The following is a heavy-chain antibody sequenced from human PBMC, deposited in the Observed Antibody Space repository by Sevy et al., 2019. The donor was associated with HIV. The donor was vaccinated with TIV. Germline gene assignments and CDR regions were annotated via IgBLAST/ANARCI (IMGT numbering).Heavy chain of an antibody. CDR2: ISSSSSYT. V-gene: IGHV3-11*06. CDR3: ARDEGGNYDSSGYIQN. CDR1: GFTFSDYY. J-gene: IGHJ4*02. D-gene: IGHD3-22*01. Sequence: GGSLRLSCAASGFTFSDYYMSWIRQAPGKGLEWVSYISSSSSYTNYADSVEGQFTISRDNAKNSLYLQMNSLRAEDTAVYYCARDEGGNYDSSGYIQNWGQGTLVTVSS.